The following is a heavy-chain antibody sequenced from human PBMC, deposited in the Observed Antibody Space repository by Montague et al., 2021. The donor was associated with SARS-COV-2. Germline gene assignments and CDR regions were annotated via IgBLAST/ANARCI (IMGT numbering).Heavy chain of an antibody. CDR2: IYYSGST. J-gene: IGHJ5*02. CDR3: ARLEAGDCSGGSCYSSWFDP. CDR1: GGSISSYY. Sequence: SETLSLTCTVPGGSISSYYWSWIRQPPGKGLEWIGYIYYSGSTNYNPSLKSRVTISADTSKNQFSLKLSSVTAADTAVYYCARLEAGDCSGGSCYSSWFDPWGQGTLVTVSS. D-gene: IGHD2-15*01. V-gene: IGHV4-59*08.